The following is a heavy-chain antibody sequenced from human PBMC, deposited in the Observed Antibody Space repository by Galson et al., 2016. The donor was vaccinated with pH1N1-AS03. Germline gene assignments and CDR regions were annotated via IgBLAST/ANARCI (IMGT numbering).Heavy chain of an antibody. CDR3: ARTAVSIPGTREWYFDL. V-gene: IGHV4-39*07. J-gene: IGHJ2*01. D-gene: IGHD1-26*01. Sequence: YFWGWVRQPPGRGLEWIGSIFYTGSAYYTPSLERRVTISIDTSRNQFYLHLASVTAADPAVYYCARTAVSIPGTREWYFDLWGRGSLVTVSS. CDR1: YF. CDR2: IFYTGSA.